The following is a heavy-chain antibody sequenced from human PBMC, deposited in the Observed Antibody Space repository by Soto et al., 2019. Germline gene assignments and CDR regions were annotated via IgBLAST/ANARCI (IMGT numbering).Heavy chain of an antibody. V-gene: IGHV3-30*18. CDR1: GFTFSSYG. J-gene: IGHJ4*02. Sequence: LRLSCAASGFTFSSYGMHWLRQAPGKGLEWVTVISFDGSNKYYADSVRGRFTISRDDSRNTLYLQMNSLRAEDTAVYYCVKERMEQDQLLPFFEYWGQGTLVTVSS. CDR3: VKERMEQDQLLPFFEY. CDR2: ISFDGSNK. D-gene: IGHD2-2*01.